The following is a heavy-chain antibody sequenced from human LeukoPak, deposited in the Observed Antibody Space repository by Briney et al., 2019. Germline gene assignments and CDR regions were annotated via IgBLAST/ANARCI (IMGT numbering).Heavy chain of an antibody. J-gene: IGHJ4*02. V-gene: IGHV1-24*01. Sequence: ASVKVSCKVSGYTLTELSMHWVRQAPGKGLEWMGGFDPEDGETIYAQKFQGRVTMTEDTSTDTAYMELSSLRPEDTAVYYCAGGYSGYDYFDYWGQGTLVTVSS. CDR3: AGGYSGYDYFDY. CDR1: GYTLTELS. CDR2: FDPEDGET. D-gene: IGHD5-12*01.